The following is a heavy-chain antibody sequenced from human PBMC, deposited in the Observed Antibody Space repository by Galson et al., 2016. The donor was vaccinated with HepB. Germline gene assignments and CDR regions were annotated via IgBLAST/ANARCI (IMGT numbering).Heavy chain of an antibody. CDR3: ARDHRGRWLTGYYYYYGLDD. D-gene: IGHD6-19*01. CDR2: ISSSSTYI. J-gene: IGHJ6*02. CDR1: GFTLTSYS. Sequence: SLRLSCAASGFTLTSYSLNWVRQAPGKGLEWVSSISSSSTYIYYADSVKGRFTISRDNAKDSLHLQMTSLRAEDTAVYYCARDHRGRWLTGYYYYYGLDDWGQGTTVTVSS. V-gene: IGHV3-21*01.